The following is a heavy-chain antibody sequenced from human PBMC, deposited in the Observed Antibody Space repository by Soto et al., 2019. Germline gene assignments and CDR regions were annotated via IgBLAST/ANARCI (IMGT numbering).Heavy chain of an antibody. J-gene: IGHJ4*02. Sequence: GESLNISCKGSGYSFTRYLIGWVRQMPGKGLEWMGIIYPGDSDTRYSPSFQGQVTISADKSISTAYLQWSSLKASDTAMYYCARLLTMVRGVISEFDYWGQGTLVTVSS. CDR2: IYPGDSDT. D-gene: IGHD3-10*01. V-gene: IGHV5-51*01. CDR3: ARLLTMVRGVISEFDY. CDR1: GYSFTRYL.